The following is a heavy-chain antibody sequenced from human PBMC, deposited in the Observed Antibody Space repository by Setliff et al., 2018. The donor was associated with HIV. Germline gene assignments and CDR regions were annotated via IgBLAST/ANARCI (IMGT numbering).Heavy chain of an antibody. D-gene: IGHD6-19*01. CDR3: ARAPRYYRGWYIPEYFDN. V-gene: IGHV4-34*01. Sequence: PSETLSLTCAVYGGSFSGYYWSWIRQPPGKGLEWIGEINHSGSTNYNPSLKSRVTISVDTSKNQFSLKLSSVTAADTAVYFCARAPRYYRGWYIPEYFDNWGEGTLVAVCS. J-gene: IGHJ4*02. CDR2: INHSGST. CDR1: GGSFSGYY.